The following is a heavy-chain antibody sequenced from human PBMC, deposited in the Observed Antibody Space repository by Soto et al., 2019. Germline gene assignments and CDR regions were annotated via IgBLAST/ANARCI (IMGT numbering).Heavy chain of an antibody. J-gene: IGHJ6*02. Sequence: EVQLMESGGGLVQPGGSLRLSYAASGFTFSSYDMHWVRQATGKGLEWVSAIGTAGDTYYPGSVKGRFTISRENAKNSLYLQMNSLRAGDTAVYYCAGMAAAAYYYGMDVWGQGTTVTVSS. CDR1: GFTFSSYD. V-gene: IGHV3-13*01. D-gene: IGHD6-13*01. CDR3: AGMAAAAYYYGMDV. CDR2: IGTAGDT.